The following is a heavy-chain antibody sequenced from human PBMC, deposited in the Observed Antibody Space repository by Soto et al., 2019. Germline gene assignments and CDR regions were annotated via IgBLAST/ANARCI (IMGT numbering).Heavy chain of an antibody. Sequence: ASVKVSCKASGYTFISYYIHWVRQAPGQGLEWMGIINPRGGDTTYAQRFQGRLTMTSDTSTSTVTMEVHSLKSDDTAVYYCARGFPSSSRLGWVEPWVQGTLVTDAS. V-gene: IGHV1-46*01. CDR3: ARGFPSSSRLGWVEP. CDR2: INPRGGDT. D-gene: IGHD2-2*01. J-gene: IGHJ5*02. CDR1: GYTFISYY.